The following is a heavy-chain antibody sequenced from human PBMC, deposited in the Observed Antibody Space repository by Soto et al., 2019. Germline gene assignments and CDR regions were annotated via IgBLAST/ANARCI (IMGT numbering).Heavy chain of an antibody. J-gene: IGHJ6*02. D-gene: IGHD1-1*01. CDR2: VYPGDSDT. CDR3: ARTQLTGGGTGHGLDV. V-gene: IGHV5-51*01. Sequence: GESLKISCKGSGYSFTSYWIGWVRQMPGKGLEWMGIVYPGDSDTRYSPSFQGQVTISADKSISTAYLQWNSLKASDTAMYYCARTQLTGGGTGHGLDVWGQGTTATVSS. CDR1: GYSFTSYW.